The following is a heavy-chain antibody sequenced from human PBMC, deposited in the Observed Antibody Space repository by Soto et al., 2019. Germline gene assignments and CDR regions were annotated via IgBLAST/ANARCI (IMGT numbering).Heavy chain of an antibody. CDR1: GGSFSGYY. V-gene: IGHV4-34*01. CDR2: INHSGST. J-gene: IGHJ2*01. D-gene: IGHD2-2*01. CDR3: ARDNCSSTSCYSVGYFDL. Sequence: QVQLQQWGAGLLKPSETLSLTCAVYGGSFSGYYWSWIRQPPGKGLEWIGEINHSGSTNYNPSLKGRVTISVDTSKNQFSLKLSSVTAADTAVYYCARDNCSSTSCYSVGYFDLWGRGTLVTVSS.